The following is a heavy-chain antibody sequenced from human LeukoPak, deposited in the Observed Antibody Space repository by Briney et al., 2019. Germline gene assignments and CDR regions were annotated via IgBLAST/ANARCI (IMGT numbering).Heavy chain of an antibody. CDR1: GGSFSGYY. Sequence: SETLSLTCAVYGGSFSGYYWSWIRQPPGKGLEWIGYIYYSGSTNYNPSLKSRVTISVDTSKNQFSLKLSSVTAADTAVYYCARGGSAQYYYYYGMDVWGQGTTVTVSS. D-gene: IGHD3-10*01. CDR2: IYYSGST. J-gene: IGHJ6*02. CDR3: ARGGSAQYYYYYGMDV. V-gene: IGHV4-59*01.